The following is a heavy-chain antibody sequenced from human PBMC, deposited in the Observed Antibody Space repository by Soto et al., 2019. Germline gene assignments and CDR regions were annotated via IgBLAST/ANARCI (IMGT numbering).Heavy chain of an antibody. J-gene: IGHJ4*02. D-gene: IGHD3-16*01. CDR1: GFSFSSSGVG. CDR2: IYWDDER. Sequence: QITLEESGPPLVKPTQTLTLTCTFSGFSFSSSGVGVGWIRQPPGKALEWLAIIYWDDERRYSPSLRSRLTITKDSSKNQVVLTMTNMDTVDTATYYCAHKGGSPGSRDRHVDYWGQGTLVTVSS. V-gene: IGHV2-5*02. CDR3: AHKGGSPGSRDRHVDY.